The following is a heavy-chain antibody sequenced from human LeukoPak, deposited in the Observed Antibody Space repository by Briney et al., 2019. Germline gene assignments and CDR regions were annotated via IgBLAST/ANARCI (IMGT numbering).Heavy chain of an antibody. CDR2: IFYSGST. V-gene: IGHV4-39*01. J-gene: IGHJ4*02. Sequence: SETLSLTCTASGGSISVSSYYWGWIRQPPGKGPEWIGNIFYSGSTYYNPSLKSRVTISVDTSKNQFSLKLSSVTAADTAVYYCARLHRTNPGPDYWGQGTLVTVSS. CDR1: GGSISVSSYY. D-gene: IGHD2-8*01. CDR3: ARLHRTNPGPDY.